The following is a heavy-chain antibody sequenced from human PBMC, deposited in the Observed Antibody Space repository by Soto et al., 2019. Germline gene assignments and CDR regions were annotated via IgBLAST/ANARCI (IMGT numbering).Heavy chain of an antibody. CDR1: GASIYNGGYF. CDR2: IHNSGSP. V-gene: IGHV4-30-4*01. CDR3: AASCVGCGGFNYYGMDV. D-gene: IGHD2-21*01. Sequence: SETLSLTCSVSGASIYNGGYFWSWIRQSPGKGLEWIGHIHNSGSPYNNPSLKSRVTISADTSKNQFSLKLTSVTAADTAVYYCAASCVGCGGFNYYGMDVWGQGTTVT. J-gene: IGHJ6*02.